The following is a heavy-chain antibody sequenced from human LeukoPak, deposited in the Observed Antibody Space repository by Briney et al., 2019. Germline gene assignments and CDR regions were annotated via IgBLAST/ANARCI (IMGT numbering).Heavy chain of an antibody. J-gene: IGHJ4*02. Sequence: AGSLRLSSAASGFTFSIYWMHXXXXXXXXXLVWVSRILPDGTSCYADSVKGRFTFSRDNAKNTLYLHMNSLGPEDTAVYYCVRGGASFDHWGQRTLVTVSS. V-gene: IGHV3-74*01. CDR1: GFTFSIYW. D-gene: IGHD1-26*01. CDR2: ILPDGTS. CDR3: VRGGASFDH.